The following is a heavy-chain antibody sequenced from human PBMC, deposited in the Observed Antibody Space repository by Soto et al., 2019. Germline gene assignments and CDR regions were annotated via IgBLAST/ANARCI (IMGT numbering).Heavy chain of an antibody. Sequence: SETLSLTCTVSGGSISSYYWSWIRRPPGKGLEWIGYIYYSGSTNYNPSLKSRVTISVDTSKNQFSLKLSSVTAADTAVYYCARGRWGYYFDYWGQGTLVTVSS. CDR2: IYYSGST. V-gene: IGHV4-59*01. CDR1: GGSISSYY. J-gene: IGHJ4*02. CDR3: ARGRWGYYFDY. D-gene: IGHD2-21*01.